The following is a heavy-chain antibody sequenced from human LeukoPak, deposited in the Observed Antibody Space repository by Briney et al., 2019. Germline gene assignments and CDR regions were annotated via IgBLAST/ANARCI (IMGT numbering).Heavy chain of an antibody. CDR3: AREIISYGPAFDY. Sequence: QAVGSLRLSCAASGFTFSRYGMHWVRQAPGKGLEWVTAISYDGSNKYYADSVKGRFTISRDNSKNTLYVQMNSLRAEDTALYYCAREIISYGPAFDYWGQGTLVTVSS. CDR1: GFTFSRYG. V-gene: IGHV3-30*04. D-gene: IGHD5-18*01. J-gene: IGHJ4*02. CDR2: ISYDGSNK.